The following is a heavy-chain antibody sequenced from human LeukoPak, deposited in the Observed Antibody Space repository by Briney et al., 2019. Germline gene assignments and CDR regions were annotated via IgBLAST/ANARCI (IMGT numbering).Heavy chain of an antibody. D-gene: IGHD6-13*01. V-gene: IGHV1-46*01. CDR1: GYTFTSYY. Sequence: ASVKVSCKASGYTFTSYYMHWVRQAPGQGLEWMGIINPSGGSTSYAQKSQGRVTMTRDMSTSTVYMELSSLRSEDTAIYYCAREGRGVPGAIAAVKGFDYWGQGTLVTVSS. CDR2: INPSGGST. J-gene: IGHJ4*02. CDR3: AREGRGVPGAIAAVKGFDY.